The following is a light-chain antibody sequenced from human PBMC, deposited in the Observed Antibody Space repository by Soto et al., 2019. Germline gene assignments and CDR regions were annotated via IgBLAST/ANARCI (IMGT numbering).Light chain of an antibody. CDR2: GAS. CDR3: QQYGSSPYT. Sequence: EIVLTQSPGTLSLSPGERATLSCRASQSVSSSYLAWYQQKPGQAPRLLIYGASSRATGIPDRFSGSGSGTDFTLTISKLGPEDFAVYYRQQYGSSPYTFGQGTKLEIK. CDR1: QSVSSSY. V-gene: IGKV3-20*01. J-gene: IGKJ2*01.